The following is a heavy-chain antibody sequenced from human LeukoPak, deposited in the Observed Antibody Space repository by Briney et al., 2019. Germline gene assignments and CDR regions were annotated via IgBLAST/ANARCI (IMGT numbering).Heavy chain of an antibody. CDR3: ARGGPIWSGYRYFDY. V-gene: IGHV4-59*12. CDR2: IYYSGST. CDR1: GGSISSYY. J-gene: IGHJ4*02. D-gene: IGHD3-3*01. Sequence: SETLSLTCTVSGGSISSYYWSWIRQPPGKGLEWIGYIYYSGSTNYNPSLKSRVTISVDTSKNQFSLKLSSVTAADTAVYYCARGGPIWSGYRYFDYWGQGTLVTVSS.